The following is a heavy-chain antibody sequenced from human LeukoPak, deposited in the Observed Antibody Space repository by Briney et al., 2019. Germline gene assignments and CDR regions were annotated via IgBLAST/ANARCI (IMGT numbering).Heavy chain of an antibody. CDR3: ARDFGSGSYLDY. CDR2: IYYSGST. V-gene: IGHV4-59*01. D-gene: IGHD3-10*01. CDR1: GXSISSYY. Sequence: SETLSLTCTVSGXSISSYYWSWIRQPPGKGLEWIGYIYYSGSTNYNPSLKSRVTISVDTSKNQFSLKLSSVTAADTAVYYCARDFGSGSYLDYWGQGTLVTVSS. J-gene: IGHJ4*02.